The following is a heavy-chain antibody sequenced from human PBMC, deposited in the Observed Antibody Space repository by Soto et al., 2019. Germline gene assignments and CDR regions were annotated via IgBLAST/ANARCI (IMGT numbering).Heavy chain of an antibody. CDR2: IYYSGTT. CDR1: GGSISSGGYY. D-gene: IGHD6-19*01. Sequence: QVQLQESGPGLVKPSQTLSLTCNVSGGSISSGGYYWSWIRQHPGKGLEWIGYIYYSGTTYYNPSLKXRXTXSXXTSKNQFSLKLSSVTGADTAVYYCASQATGWYPDYWGQGTLVTVSS. CDR3: ASQATGWYPDY. V-gene: IGHV4-31*03. J-gene: IGHJ4*02.